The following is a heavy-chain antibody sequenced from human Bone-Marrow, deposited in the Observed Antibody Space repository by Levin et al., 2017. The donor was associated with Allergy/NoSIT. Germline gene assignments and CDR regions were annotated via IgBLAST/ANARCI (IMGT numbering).Heavy chain of an antibody. CDR3: ARDTSSSSSNWFDP. J-gene: IGHJ5*02. CDR1: GGSISSSNW. CDR2: IYHSGST. V-gene: IGHV4-4*02. Sequence: SETLSLTCAVSGGSISSSNWWSWVRQPPGKGLEWIGEIYHSGSTNYNPSLKSRVTISVDKSKNQFSLKLSSVTAADTAVYYCARDTSSSSSNWFDPWGQGTLVTVSS. D-gene: IGHD6-6*01.